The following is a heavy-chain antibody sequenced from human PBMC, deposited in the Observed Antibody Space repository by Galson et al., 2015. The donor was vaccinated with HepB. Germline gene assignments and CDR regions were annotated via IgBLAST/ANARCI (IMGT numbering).Heavy chain of an antibody. CDR1: GFTFSSYA. CDR2: ISGSGGST. V-gene: IGHV3-23*01. D-gene: IGHD2-2*01. CDR3: TRDDPLEDIVVVPALIAFDI. Sequence: SLRLSCAASGFTFSSYAMSWVRQAPGKGLEWVSAISGSGGSTYYADSVKGRFTISRDDSKNTLYLQTNSLKTEDTAVYYCTRDDPLEDIVVVPALIAFDIWGQGTMVTVSS. J-gene: IGHJ3*02.